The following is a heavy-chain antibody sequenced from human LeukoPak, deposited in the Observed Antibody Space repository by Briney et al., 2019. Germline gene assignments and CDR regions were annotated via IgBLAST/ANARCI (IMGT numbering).Heavy chain of an antibody. CDR2: INSDGSIT. D-gene: IGHD2-2*01. CDR1: GFTFSSYW. J-gene: IGHJ4*02. Sequence: GSLRLSCAASGFTFSSYWMHWVRQAPGKGLVWVSRINSDGSITTYADSVRGRFTISRDNAKSTLYLQMNSLRAEDTAVYYCASSTQISKYADYWGQGALVTVSS. CDR3: ASSTQISKYADY. V-gene: IGHV3-74*01.